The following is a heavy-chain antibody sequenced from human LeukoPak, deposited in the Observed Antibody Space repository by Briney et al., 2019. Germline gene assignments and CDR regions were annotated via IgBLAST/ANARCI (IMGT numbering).Heavy chain of an antibody. Sequence: GGSLRLSCAASGCTFSSYAMHWVRQAPGKGLEWVAVISYDRSNKYYADSVTGRFTISRDNPKNTLYLQMNSLRAEDTAPYYGAREGEWFGELLGYFDYWGQGTLVTVSS. CDR3: AREGEWFGELLGYFDY. D-gene: IGHD3-10*01. J-gene: IGHJ4*02. V-gene: IGHV3-30-3*01. CDR2: ISYDRSNK. CDR1: GCTFSSYA.